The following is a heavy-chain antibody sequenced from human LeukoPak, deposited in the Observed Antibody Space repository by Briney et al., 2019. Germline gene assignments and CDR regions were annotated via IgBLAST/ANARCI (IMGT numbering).Heavy chain of an antibody. CDR3: AREAVGIAVAGKGPNYYYYYGMDV. CDR2: IYYSGST. J-gene: IGHJ6*02. V-gene: IGHV4-59*01. CDR1: GGSISSYY. Sequence: SETLSLTCTVSGGSISSYYWSWIRQSPGKGLEWIGYIYYSGSTNYNPSLKSRVTISVDTSKNQFSLKLSSVTAADTAVYYCAREAVGIAVAGKGPNYYYYYGMDVWGQGTTVTVSS. D-gene: IGHD6-19*01.